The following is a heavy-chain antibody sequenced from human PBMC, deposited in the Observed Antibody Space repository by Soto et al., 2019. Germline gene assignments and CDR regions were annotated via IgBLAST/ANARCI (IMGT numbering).Heavy chain of an antibody. CDR2: ISGSGGST. Sequence: GGSLRLSCAASVFTFSSYAMSWVRQAPGKGLEWVSAISGSGGSTYYADSVKGRFTISRDNSKNTLYLQMNSLRAEDTAVYYCAKDMSIEGGPGGYYDFWSGPAGYYYGMDVWGQGTTVTVSS. CDR1: VFTFSSYA. CDR3: AKDMSIEGGPGGYYDFWSGPAGYYYGMDV. V-gene: IGHV3-23*01. D-gene: IGHD3-3*01. J-gene: IGHJ6*02.